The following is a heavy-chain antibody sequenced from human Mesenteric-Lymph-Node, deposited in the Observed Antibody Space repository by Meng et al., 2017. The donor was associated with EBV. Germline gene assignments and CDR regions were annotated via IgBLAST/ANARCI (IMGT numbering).Heavy chain of an antibody. J-gene: IGHJ4*02. Sequence: QVHLVQSGAGVEKPGSSVKVSCKASGGSFSTYALSWARQAPGQGLEWMGGIIPIFGAANYAQNFQARITITADKSTSIAYMELSSLRSEDTAVYYCATGYSGYAWDFWGQGTLVTVSS. CDR3: ATGYSGYAWDF. V-gene: IGHV1-69*06. CDR1: GGSFSTYA. CDR2: IIPIFGAA. D-gene: IGHD5-12*01.